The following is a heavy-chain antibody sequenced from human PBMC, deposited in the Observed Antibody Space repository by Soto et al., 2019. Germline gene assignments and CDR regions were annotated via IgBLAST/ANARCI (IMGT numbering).Heavy chain of an antibody. CDR1: GFIVSSNY. J-gene: IGHJ4*02. CDR2: LYSGGAT. D-gene: IGHD3-10*01. Sequence: EVRLVESGGGLVQPGWSLRLSCAASGFIVSSNYMTWVRQAPGKGLEWVSLLYSGGATHYAASVKGRFTISSHSSQNTLFLQMNSPRTEDTATYYCLRGRYGSQIHWGQGTKVTVSS. CDR3: LRGRYGSQIH. V-gene: IGHV3-53*04.